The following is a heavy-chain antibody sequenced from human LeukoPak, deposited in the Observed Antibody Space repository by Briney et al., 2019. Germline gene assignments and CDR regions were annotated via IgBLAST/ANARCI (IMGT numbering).Heavy chain of an antibody. V-gene: IGHV4-34*01. D-gene: IGHD3-10*01. CDR2: INHSGST. CDR1: GGSFSGYY. Sequence: SETLSLTCAVYGGSFSGYYWSWIRQPPGKGLEWIGEINHSGSTNYNPSLKSRVTISVDTSKNQFSLKLSSVTAADTAVYYCARGLYYCGSGSFYYYYYGMDVWGQGTTVTVSS. J-gene: IGHJ6*02. CDR3: ARGLYYCGSGSFYYYYYGMDV.